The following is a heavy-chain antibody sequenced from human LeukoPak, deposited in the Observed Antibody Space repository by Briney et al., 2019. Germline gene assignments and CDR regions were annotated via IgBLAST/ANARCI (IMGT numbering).Heavy chain of an antibody. D-gene: IGHD6-19*01. CDR3: AGDSDWQWLGYYFDY. V-gene: IGHV3-33*01. CDR1: GFTFSSYG. J-gene: IGHJ4*02. Sequence: GGSLRLSCAASGFTFSSYGMHWVRQAPGKGLEWVAVIWYDGSNKYYADSVKGRFTISRDNSKNTLYLQMNSLRAEDTAVYYCAGDSDWQWLGYYFDYWGQGTLVTVSS. CDR2: IWYDGSNK.